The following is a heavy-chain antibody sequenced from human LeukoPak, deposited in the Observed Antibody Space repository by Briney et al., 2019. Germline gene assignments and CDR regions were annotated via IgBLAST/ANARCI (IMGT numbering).Heavy chain of an antibody. CDR3: ATVRRWRVSSSEYYFDY. CDR1: GYTLTELS. Sequence: ASVKVSCKVSGYTLTELSMHWVRQAPGKGLEWMGGFDPEDGETIYAQKFQGRVTMTEDTSTDTAYMELSSLRSEDTAVYYCATVRRWRVSSSEYYFDYRGQGTLVTVSS. J-gene: IGHJ4*02. D-gene: IGHD6-13*01. CDR2: FDPEDGET. V-gene: IGHV1-24*01.